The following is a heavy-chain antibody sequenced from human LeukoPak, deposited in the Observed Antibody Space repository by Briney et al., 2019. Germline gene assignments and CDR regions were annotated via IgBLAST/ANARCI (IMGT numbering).Heavy chain of an antibody. V-gene: IGHV3-23*01. CDR2: FSGSGGST. D-gene: IGHD4/OR15-4a*01. J-gene: IGHJ4*02. Sequence: GGSLRPSCAASGFTFSSYAMSWVRQAPGKGLEWVSGFSGSGGSTYYADSVQGRFTISRDNSKNTLYLQMNSLRAEDTAVYYCAKPRGAESPFDYWGQGTLVTVSS. CDR1: GFTFSSYA. CDR3: AKPRGAESPFDY.